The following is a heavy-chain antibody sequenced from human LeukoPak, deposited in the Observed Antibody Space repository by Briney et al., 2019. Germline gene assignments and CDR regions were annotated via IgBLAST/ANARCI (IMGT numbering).Heavy chain of an antibody. CDR1: GDSISGRNYY. Sequence: SETLSLTCTVSGDSISGRNYYWGWIRQPPGKGLEWIATISYSGDTYHNPSLKSRVTISLDTSKNQFPLNLNSVTAADTAVYYCAREVAGYCTSTSCYTGPYYFVNWGQGTQVTVSS. J-gene: IGHJ4*02. CDR3: AREVAGYCTSTSCYTGPYYFVN. D-gene: IGHD2-2*02. V-gene: IGHV4-39*06. CDR2: ISYSGDT.